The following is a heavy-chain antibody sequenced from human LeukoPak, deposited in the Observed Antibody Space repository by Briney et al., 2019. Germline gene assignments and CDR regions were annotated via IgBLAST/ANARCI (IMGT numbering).Heavy chain of an antibody. CDR1: GYTFTSYA. CDR2: INAGNGNT. V-gene: IGHV1-3*03. CDR3: ANKLIAAAGAEYFQH. Sequence: GASVKVSCKASGYTFTSYAMHWVRQAPGQRLEWMGWINAGNGNTKYSQEFQGRVTITRDTSAGTAYMELSSLRSEDMAVYYCANKLIAAAGAEYFQHWGQGTLVTVSS. D-gene: IGHD6-13*01. J-gene: IGHJ1*01.